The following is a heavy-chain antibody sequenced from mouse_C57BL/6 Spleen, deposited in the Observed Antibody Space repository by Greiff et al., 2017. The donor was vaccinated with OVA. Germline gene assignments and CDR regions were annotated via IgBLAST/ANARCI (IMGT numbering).Heavy chain of an antibody. J-gene: IGHJ1*03. CDR2: INPNNGGT. CDR3: ARHYYGSSYSHWYFDV. CDR1: GYTFTDYN. V-gene: IGHV1-22*01. Sequence: VQLQQSGPELMKPGASVKMSCKASGYTFTDYNMHWVKQSHGKSLEWIGYINPNNGGTSYNQKFKGKATLTVTKSSSTAYMELRSLTTEESAVYYGARHYYGSSYSHWYFDVWGTGTTVTVSS. D-gene: IGHD1-1*01.